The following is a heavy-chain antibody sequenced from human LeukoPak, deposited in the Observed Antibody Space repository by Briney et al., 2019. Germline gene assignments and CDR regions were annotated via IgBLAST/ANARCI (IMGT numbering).Heavy chain of an antibody. J-gene: IGHJ4*02. CDR2: INHSGST. CDR3: ARGGYCSGGSCYLVY. V-gene: IGHV4-34*01. D-gene: IGHD2-15*01. Sequence: SETLSLTCTVDGGSFSGYYWSWIRHPPGKGRKCIGEINHSGSTNYNPSLKSRVTISVDTSKNQFSLKLSSVTAADTAVHYCARGGYCSGGSCYLVYWGQGTLVTVSS. CDR1: GGSFSGYY.